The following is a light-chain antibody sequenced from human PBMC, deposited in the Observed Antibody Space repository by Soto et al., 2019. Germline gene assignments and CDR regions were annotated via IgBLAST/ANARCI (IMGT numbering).Light chain of an antibody. CDR2: DTS. J-gene: IGLJ3*02. CDR3: LLAYTGAWM. V-gene: IGLV7-46*01. Sequence: QSVVTQEPSLTVSPGETVTLTCGSSTGAVTNSHFPYWFQQKPGQAPRTMIYDTSNKYSWTPARFSGSLLGGKAALTLSGAQPEDEADYYCLLAYTGAWMFSGGTKVTVL. CDR1: TGAVTNSHF.